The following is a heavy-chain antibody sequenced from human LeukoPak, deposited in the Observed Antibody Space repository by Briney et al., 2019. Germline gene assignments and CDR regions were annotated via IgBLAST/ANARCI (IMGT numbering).Heavy chain of an antibody. CDR1: GFTFSSYG. Sequence: GGSLRLSCAASGFTFSSYGMHWVRQAPGKGLEWVAVISYDGSNKYYADPVKGRFTISRDNAKNSLYLQMSNLRAEDTAVYFCARGGGLDVWGQGATVTVSS. CDR2: ISYDGSNK. J-gene: IGHJ6*02. CDR3: ARGGGLDV. V-gene: IGHV3-30*03. D-gene: IGHD3-16*01.